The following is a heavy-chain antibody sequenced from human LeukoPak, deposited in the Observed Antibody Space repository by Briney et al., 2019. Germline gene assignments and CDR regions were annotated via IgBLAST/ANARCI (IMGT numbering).Heavy chain of an antibody. Sequence: GSLRLSCAASGFTFSSYSMNWVRQAPGKGLEWVSYISSSSSTIYYADSVKGRSTISRDNAKNSLYLQMNSLRAEDTAVYYCARGRGYYDNSGYLPTTYFQHWGQGTLVTASS. CDR1: GFTFSSYS. CDR2: ISSSSSTI. V-gene: IGHV3-48*01. J-gene: IGHJ1*01. CDR3: ARGRGYYDNSGYLPTTYFQH. D-gene: IGHD3-22*01.